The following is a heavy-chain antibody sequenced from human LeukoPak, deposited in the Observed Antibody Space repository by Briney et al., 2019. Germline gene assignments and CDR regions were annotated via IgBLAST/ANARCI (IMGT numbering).Heavy chain of an antibody. CDR3: ARRSGSYYHDAFDI. D-gene: IGHD1-26*01. V-gene: IGHV4-39*01. CDR1: GGSISSSSYY. Sequence: SETLSLTCTVSGGSISSSSYYWGWIRQPPGKGLEWVGSIYYSGSTYYNPSLKRRVTISVDTSKNQFSLKLSSVTAADTAVYYCARRSGSYYHDAFDIWGQGTMVTVSS. J-gene: IGHJ3*02. CDR2: IYYSGST.